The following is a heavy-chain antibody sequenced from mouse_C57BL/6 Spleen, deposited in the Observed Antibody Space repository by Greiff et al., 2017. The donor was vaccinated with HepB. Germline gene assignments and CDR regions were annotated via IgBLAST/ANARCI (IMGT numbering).Heavy chain of an antibody. Sequence: DVHLVESGEGLVKPGGSLELSCAASGFTFSSYAMSWVRQTPEKRLEWVAYISSGGDYIYYADTVKGRFTISRDNARNTLYLQMSSLKSEDTAMYYCTRDGSSLYAMDYWGQGTSVTVSS. CDR2: ISSGGDYI. V-gene: IGHV5-9-1*02. CDR1: GFTFSSYA. J-gene: IGHJ4*01. CDR3: TRDGSSLYAMDY. D-gene: IGHD1-1*01.